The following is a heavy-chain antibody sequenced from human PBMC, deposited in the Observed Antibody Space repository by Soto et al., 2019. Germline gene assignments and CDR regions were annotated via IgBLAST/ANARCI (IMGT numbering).Heavy chain of an antibody. V-gene: IGHV5-51*01. Sequence: GESLKISCKGSGYSFTSYWIGWERKMPGKGLDWMGIIYPGDSDTRYSPTFQVQETISADKSISTAYLQWSSLKASDTAMYYGASSNASRFDRYYGMHVWGQGTTLTVS. J-gene: IGHJ6*01. CDR1: GYSFTSYW. CDR3: ASSNASRFDRYYGMHV. D-gene: IGHD3-3*01. CDR2: IYPGDSDT.